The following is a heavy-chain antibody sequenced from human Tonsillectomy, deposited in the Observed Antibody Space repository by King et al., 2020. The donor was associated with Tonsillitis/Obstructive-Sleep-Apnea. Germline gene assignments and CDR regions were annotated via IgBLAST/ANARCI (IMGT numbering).Heavy chain of an antibody. J-gene: IGHJ4*02. CDR1: GFTFSSYA. D-gene: IGHD1-7*01. Sequence: VQLVESGGGLVQPGGSLRLSCAASGFTFSSYAMSWVRQAPGKGLKWVSAISGSGGSTYYADSGKGRFTSSRDNSKNTLYLQMNSLRTEDTAVYYCASNLYNWNFPYWGQGTLVTVSS. CDR2: ISGSGGST. V-gene: IGHV3-23*04. CDR3: ASNLYNWNFPY.